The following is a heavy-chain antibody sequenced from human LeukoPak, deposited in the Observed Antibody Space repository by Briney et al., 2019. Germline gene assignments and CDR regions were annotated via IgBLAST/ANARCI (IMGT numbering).Heavy chain of an antibody. V-gene: IGHV3-23*01. CDR3: AKPFNIVVVPAAWGYYYGMDV. J-gene: IGHJ6*02. CDR1: GFTFSSYA. D-gene: IGHD2-2*01. Sequence: GGSLRLSCAASGFTFSSYAMSWVRQAPGKGLEWVSAISGSGGSTYYAGSVKGRFTISRDNSKNTLYLQMNSLRAEDTAVYYCAKPFNIVVVPAAWGYYYGMDVWGQGTTVTVSS. CDR2: ISGSGGST.